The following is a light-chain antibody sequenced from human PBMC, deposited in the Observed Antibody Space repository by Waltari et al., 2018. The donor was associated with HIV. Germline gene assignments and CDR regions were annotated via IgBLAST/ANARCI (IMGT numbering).Light chain of an antibody. J-gene: IGKJ3*01. V-gene: IGKV4-1*01. CDR1: HSVFDRSKNKNY. Sequence: DNVVTQSPGSLAVALGERATHNCQFRHSVFDRSKNKNYLAWYQQKPGQPPKLLIYWASTRGSGVPDRFSGSGSGTSFTLTISSLQAEDVAVYYCQQYYNAPLTFGPGTKVIVK. CDR2: WAS. CDR3: QQYYNAPLT.